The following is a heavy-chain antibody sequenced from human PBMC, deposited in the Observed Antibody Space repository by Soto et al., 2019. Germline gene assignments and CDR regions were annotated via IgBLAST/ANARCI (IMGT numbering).Heavy chain of an antibody. Sequence: SETLSLTCAVSGGSFTSNNWWTWVRQPPGQGLEWIGEIYRTGSTNYNPSLKSRVTVSLDKSENQFSLKVTSLTAADTAVYYCASRDPGTSVDYWGQGTLVTAPQ. J-gene: IGHJ4*02. CDR2: IYRTGST. CDR3: ASRDPGTSVDY. CDR1: GGSFTSNNW. V-gene: IGHV4-4*02. D-gene: IGHD1-7*01.